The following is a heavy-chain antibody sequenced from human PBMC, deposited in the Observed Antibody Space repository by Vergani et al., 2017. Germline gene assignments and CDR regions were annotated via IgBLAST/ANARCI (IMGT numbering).Heavy chain of an antibody. CDR2: FDPEDGET. CDR3: ATDPDYAQGFDY. D-gene: IGHD4-17*01. CDR1: GYTLTELS. V-gene: IGHV1-24*01. Sequence: QVQLLQSGAEVKKPGASVQVSCTVSGYTLTELSLHWVRQAPGKGLEWLGGFDPEDGETIYAQKFQGRVTMTEDTSTDTAYMELSSLRSEDTAVYYCATDPDYAQGFDYWGQGTLVTVSS. J-gene: IGHJ4*02.